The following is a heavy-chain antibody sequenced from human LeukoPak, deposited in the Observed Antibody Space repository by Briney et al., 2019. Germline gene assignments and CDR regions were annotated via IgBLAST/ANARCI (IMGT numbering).Heavy chain of an antibody. V-gene: IGHV6-1*01. Sequence: SQTLSHTCAISGDSVSSDSAAWNWIRQSPSRGLEWLGRTYYRSQWFIDYAVSVKTRITIKSDTSRNQFSLELNSVTPEDTGVYYCARGSGYYDTRSFSFVDNWGQGTLVTVSS. J-gene: IGHJ4*02. D-gene: IGHD3-22*01. CDR1: GDSVSSDSAA. CDR2: TYYRSQWFI. CDR3: ARGSGYYDTRSFSFVDN.